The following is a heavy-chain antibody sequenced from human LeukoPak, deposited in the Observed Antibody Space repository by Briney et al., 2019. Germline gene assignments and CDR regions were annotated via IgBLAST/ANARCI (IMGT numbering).Heavy chain of an antibody. Sequence: SGTLSLTCAVSGGSISSSNWWSWVRLSPGKGLEWIGEIYHSGSTNFNPSLKSRVTISVDKSKKQFSLKLSSVTAADTAMYYCASSSSWTRAFDYWGQGTLVTVSS. CDR3: ASSSSWTRAFDY. CDR2: IYHSGST. CDR1: GGSISSSNW. V-gene: IGHV4-4*02. D-gene: IGHD6-13*01. J-gene: IGHJ4*02.